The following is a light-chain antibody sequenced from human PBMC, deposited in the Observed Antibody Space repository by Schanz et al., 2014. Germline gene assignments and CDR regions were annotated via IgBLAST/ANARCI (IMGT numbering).Light chain of an antibody. CDR1: SSDVGGYNL. J-gene: IGLJ3*02. CDR2: EVD. Sequence: QSALTQPPSASGSPGQSVAISCTGTSSDVGGYNLVSWYQQHPGEAPKLIIYEVDKRPSGVPDRFSGSKSGDTASLTVSGLQAEDEATYYCSSFEGRHNWVFGGGTKLTVL. CDR3: SSFEGRHNWV. V-gene: IGLV2-8*01.